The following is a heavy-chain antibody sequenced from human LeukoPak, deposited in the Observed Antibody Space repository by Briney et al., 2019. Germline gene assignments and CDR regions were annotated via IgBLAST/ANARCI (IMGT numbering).Heavy chain of an antibody. CDR2: ISAYNGNT. CDR3: ARGPYYYDSSGYYQSRFDY. CDR1: GYTLTSYG. D-gene: IGHD3-22*01. J-gene: IGHJ4*02. Sequence: ASVKVSCKASGYTLTSYGISWVRQAPGQGLEWMGWISAYNGNTRYAQKFQGRVTMTRDTSISTAYMELSRLRSDDTAVYYCARGPYYYDSSGYYQSRFDYWGQGTLVTVSS. V-gene: IGHV1-18*01.